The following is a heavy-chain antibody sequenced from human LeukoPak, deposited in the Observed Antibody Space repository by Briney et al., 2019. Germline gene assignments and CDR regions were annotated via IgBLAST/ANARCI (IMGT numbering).Heavy chain of an antibody. CDR3: ARSRRYSSGLGDY. CDR1: GFTFDDYW. CDR2: INQDGSEK. J-gene: IGHJ4*02. V-gene: IGHV3-7*01. Sequence: PGGSLRLSCGASGFTFDDYWMSWVRQAPGQGLEWVANINQDGSEKYYLDSAKGRFTISRDNAKNTLYLQMNSLRAEDTAVYYCARSRRYSSGLGDYWGQGTLVTVSS. D-gene: IGHD6-25*01.